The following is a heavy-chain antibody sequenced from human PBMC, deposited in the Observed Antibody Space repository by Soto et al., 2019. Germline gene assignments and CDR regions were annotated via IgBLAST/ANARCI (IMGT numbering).Heavy chain of an antibody. Sequence: QITLKESGPTLVKPTQTLTLTCTFSGFSLSTSGVGVGWIRQPPGKALEWLALIYWDDDKRYSPSLKSRLTITKDTSKNQVVLKMTNMDPVDTATYYCAHTPYCSGGSCYSVVGYWGQGTLVTVSS. D-gene: IGHD2-15*01. CDR3: AHTPYCSGGSCYSVVGY. CDR2: IYWDDDK. J-gene: IGHJ4*02. V-gene: IGHV2-5*02. CDR1: GFSLSTSGVG.